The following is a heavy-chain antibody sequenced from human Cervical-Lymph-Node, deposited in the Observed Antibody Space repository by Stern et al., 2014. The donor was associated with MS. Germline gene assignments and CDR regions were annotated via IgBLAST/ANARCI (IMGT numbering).Heavy chain of an antibody. Sequence: EVQLVESGGGLVQRGGSLRLSCSASGFTFSTYAMTLVRQAPGKGLEWVSAISGSGGDTYYADSVEGRFTISRDNSKNTLYLQLNSLRAEDTAVYYCAKDGSRFSSSWYYFDYWGQGTLVTVSS. J-gene: IGHJ4*02. CDR3: AKDGSRFSSSWYYFDY. CDR1: GFTFSTYA. V-gene: IGHV3-23*04. CDR2: ISGSGGDT. D-gene: IGHD6-13*01.